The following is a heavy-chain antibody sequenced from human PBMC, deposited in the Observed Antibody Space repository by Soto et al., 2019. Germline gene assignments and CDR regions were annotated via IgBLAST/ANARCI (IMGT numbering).Heavy chain of an antibody. V-gene: IGHV1-18*01. CDR1: GYTFTSYG. CDR2: ISAYNGNT. Sequence: ASVKVSCKASGYTFTSYGISWVRQAPGQGLEWMGWISAYNGNTNYAQKLQGRVTMTTDTSTSTAYVELRSLRSDDTAVYYCASLCGGDCYSSSYYYYGMDVWGQGTTVTVSS. J-gene: IGHJ6*02. CDR3: ASLCGGDCYSSSYYYYGMDV. D-gene: IGHD2-21*02.